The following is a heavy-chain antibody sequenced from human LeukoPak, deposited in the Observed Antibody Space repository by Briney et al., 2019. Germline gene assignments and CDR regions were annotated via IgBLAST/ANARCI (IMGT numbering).Heavy chain of an antibody. V-gene: IGHV4-59*01. Sequence: SETLSLTCTVSGGSISSYYWSWIRQPPGKGLEWIGYIYYSGSTNYNPSLKSRVTISVDTSKNQFSLKLSSVNAADTAVYYCARVEGYWFDPWGQGTLVTVSS. CDR2: IYYSGST. CDR3: ARVEGYWFDP. CDR1: GGSISSYY. J-gene: IGHJ5*02.